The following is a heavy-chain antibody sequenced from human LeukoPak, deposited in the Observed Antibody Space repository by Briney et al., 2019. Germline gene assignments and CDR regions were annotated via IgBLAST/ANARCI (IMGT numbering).Heavy chain of an antibody. Sequence: GALRLSCAASGFTFSSYGMHWVRQAPGKGLEWVAFIRYDGSNKYYADSVKGRFTISRDNSKNTLYLQMNSLRAEDTAVYYCAKDKGDAFDIWGQGTMVTVSS. V-gene: IGHV3-30*02. CDR2: IRYDGSNK. J-gene: IGHJ3*02. CDR1: GFTFSSYG. CDR3: AKDKGDAFDI.